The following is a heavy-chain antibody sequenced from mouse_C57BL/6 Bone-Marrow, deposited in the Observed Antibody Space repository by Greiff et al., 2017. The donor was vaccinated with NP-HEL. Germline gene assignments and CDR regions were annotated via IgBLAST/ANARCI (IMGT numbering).Heavy chain of an antibody. J-gene: IGHJ3*01. Sequence: VQLKESGAELARPGASVKLSCKASGYTFTSYGISWVKQRTGQGLEWIGEIYPRSGNTYYNEKFKGKATLTADKSSSTAYMELRSLTSEDSAVYFCADITTVGFAYWGQGTLVTVSA. CDR2: IYPRSGNT. CDR1: GYTFTSYG. D-gene: IGHD1-1*01. CDR3: ADITTVGFAY. V-gene: IGHV1-81*01.